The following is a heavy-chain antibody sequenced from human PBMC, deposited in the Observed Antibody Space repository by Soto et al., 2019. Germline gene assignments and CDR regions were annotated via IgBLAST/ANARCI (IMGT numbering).Heavy chain of an antibody. Sequence: SETLSLTCTVSGGSISSYYWSWIRQPPGKGLEWIGYIYYSGSTNYNPSLKSRVTISVDTSKNQFSLKLSSVTAADTAVYYCARVVEGNAFDSWGQGTRVTVSS. J-gene: IGHJ3*02. V-gene: IGHV4-59*08. D-gene: IGHD3-10*01. CDR2: IYYSGST. CDR3: ARVVEGNAFDS. CDR1: GGSISSYY.